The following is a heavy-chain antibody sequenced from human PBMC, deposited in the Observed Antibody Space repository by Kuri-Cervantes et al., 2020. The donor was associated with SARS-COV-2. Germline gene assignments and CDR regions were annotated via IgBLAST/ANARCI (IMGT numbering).Heavy chain of an antibody. D-gene: IGHD4-23*01. CDR1: GGTFSSYA. V-gene: IGHV1-69*13. J-gene: IGHJ6*03. Sequence: SVKVSCKASGGTFSSYAISWVRQAPGQGLEWMGGIIPIFGTANYAQKFQGRVTITADESTSTAYMELSSLRSEDTAVYYCARGGGRLRWSRAYYYYMDVWGKGTTVTVSS. CDR2: IIPIFGTA. CDR3: ARGGGRLRWSRAYYYYMDV.